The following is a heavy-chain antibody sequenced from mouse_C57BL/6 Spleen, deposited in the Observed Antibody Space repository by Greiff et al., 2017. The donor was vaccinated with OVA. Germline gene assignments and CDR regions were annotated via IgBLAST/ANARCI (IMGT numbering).Heavy chain of an antibody. CDR1: GYTFTNYW. J-gene: IGHJ3*01. CDR3: ARSVAYYGSSYGFAY. CDR2: IYPGGGYT. V-gene: IGHV1-63*01. D-gene: IGHD1-1*01. Sequence: VQLQQSGAELVRPGTSVKMSCKASGYTFTNYWIGWAKQRPGHGLEWIGDIYPGGGYTNYNEKFKGKATLTADKSSRTAYMQFSSLTSEDSAIYYCARSVAYYGSSYGFAYWGQGTLVTVSA.